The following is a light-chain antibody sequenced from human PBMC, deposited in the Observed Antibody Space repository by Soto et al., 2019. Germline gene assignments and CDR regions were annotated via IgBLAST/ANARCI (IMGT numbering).Light chain of an antibody. CDR3: QQYNSSLWT. J-gene: IGKJ1*01. V-gene: IGKV3-15*01. CDR1: QSIFSY. CDR2: GAS. Sequence: LVITQSPANLPVSPGERVALAGRASQSIFSYLAWYQQRPGQAPRLLIYGASTMATGIPARFSGSGSGTEFTLIISSLQSEDSAAYYCQQYNSSLWTFGQGTKVDIK.